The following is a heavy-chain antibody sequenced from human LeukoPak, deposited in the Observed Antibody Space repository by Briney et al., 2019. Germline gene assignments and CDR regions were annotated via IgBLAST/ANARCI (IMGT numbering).Heavy chain of an antibody. CDR1: GFTFSSYS. V-gene: IGHV3-21*01. J-gene: IGHJ4*02. D-gene: IGHD3-22*01. CDR2: ISSSSSYI. CDR3: ARGIENLGRLWYDSSEKEVNLFDY. Sequence: GGSLRLSCAASGFTFSSYSMNWVRQAPGKGLEGVSSISSSSSYIYYADSVKGRFTISRDNAKNSLYLQMNSLRAEDTDVYYCARGIENLGRLWYDSSEKEVNLFDYWGQGTLVTVAS.